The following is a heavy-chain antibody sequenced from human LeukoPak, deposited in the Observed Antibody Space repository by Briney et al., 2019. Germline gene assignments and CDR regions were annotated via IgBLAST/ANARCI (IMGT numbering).Heavy chain of an antibody. D-gene: IGHD1-7*01. CDR1: GFTFSSYS. CDR3: ARVRGGELRSPYYFDY. J-gene: IGHJ4*02. CDR2: ISSSSSYI. Sequence: PGGSLRLSCAASGFTFSSYSMNWVRQAPGKGLEWVSSISSSSSYIYYADSVKGRFTISRDNAKNSLYLQMNSLRAEDTAVYYCARVRGGELRSPYYFDYWGQGTLVTVSS. V-gene: IGHV3-21*01.